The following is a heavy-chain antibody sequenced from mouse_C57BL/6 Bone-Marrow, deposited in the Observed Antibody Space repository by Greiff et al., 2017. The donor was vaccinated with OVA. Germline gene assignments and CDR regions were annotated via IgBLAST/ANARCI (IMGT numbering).Heavy chain of an antibody. J-gene: IGHJ4*01. CDR1: GYSITSGYY. D-gene: IGHD1-1*01. CDR3: ARDEIYYGSRGGRNY. Sequence: EVKLQESGPGLVKPSQSLSLTCSVTGYSITSGYYWNWIRQFPGNKLEWMGYISYDGSNNYNPSLKNRISITRDTSKNQFFLKLNSVTTEDTATYYCARDEIYYGSRGGRNYWGQGTSVTVSS. CDR2: ISYDGSN. V-gene: IGHV3-6*01.